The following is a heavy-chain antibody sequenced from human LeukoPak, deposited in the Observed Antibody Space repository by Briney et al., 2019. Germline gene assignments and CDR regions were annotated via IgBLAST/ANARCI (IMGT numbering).Heavy chain of an antibody. CDR3: ARVAGDFEPD. J-gene: IGHJ1*01. D-gene: IGHD3-16*01. CDR2: LYYSGST. Sequence: PSETLSLTCSVSGGSISSYYWTWIRQPPGKGLEWIGDLYYSGSTTYNPSLKSRVTISVDTSKSRFSLKLISVTAADTAIYHCARVAGDFEPDWGQGTLLPVSS. CDR1: GGSISSYY. V-gene: IGHV4-59*01.